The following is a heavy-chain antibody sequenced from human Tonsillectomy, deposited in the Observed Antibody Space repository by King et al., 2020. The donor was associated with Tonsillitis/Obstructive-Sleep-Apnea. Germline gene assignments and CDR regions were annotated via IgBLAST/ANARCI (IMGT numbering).Heavy chain of an antibody. J-gene: IGHJ3*01. V-gene: IGHV3-30*04. Sequence: QLVQSGGGVVQPGRSLRLSCAASGFTFSTYTLHWVRQAPGKGLEWVAVISYDGKIKYYADSVKGRFTISRDNSKNKLSLQMKNLRGEDTAVYYFARGNYYDEEPTDAFDFWGQGTLVTVS. CDR3: ARGNYYDEEPTDAFDF. D-gene: IGHD3-22*01. CDR2: ISYDGKIK. CDR1: GFTFSTYT.